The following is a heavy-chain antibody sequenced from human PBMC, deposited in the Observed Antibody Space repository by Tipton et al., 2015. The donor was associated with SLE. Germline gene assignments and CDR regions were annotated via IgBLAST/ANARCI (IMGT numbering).Heavy chain of an antibody. CDR1: GGSISSNSYY. D-gene: IGHD3-22*01. CDR3: AKDSLFYDSRRGYFDY. Sequence: TLSLTCTVSGGSISSNSYYWSWIRQPPGKGLEWIGYIYYSGRTNYNRSLKSRVTISVDTSKNQFSLKLSSVTAADTAVYYCAKDSLFYDSRRGYFDYWGQGTLVTV. J-gene: IGHJ4*02. CDR2: IYYSGRT. V-gene: IGHV4-61*01.